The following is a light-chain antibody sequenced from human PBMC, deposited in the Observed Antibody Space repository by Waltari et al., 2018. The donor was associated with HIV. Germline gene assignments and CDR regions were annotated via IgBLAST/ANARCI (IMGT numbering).Light chain of an antibody. CDR2: AAS. J-gene: IGKJ2*01. CDR1: QSISSY. CDR3: QQSYSTPREGMYT. Sequence: DIQMTQSPSSLSASVGDRVTITCRASQSISSYLNWYQQKPGKAPKLLIYAASSLQSGVPSRFSGSGSGTDFTLTISSLQPEDFATYYCQQSYSTPREGMYTFGQVTKLEIK. V-gene: IGKV1-39*01.